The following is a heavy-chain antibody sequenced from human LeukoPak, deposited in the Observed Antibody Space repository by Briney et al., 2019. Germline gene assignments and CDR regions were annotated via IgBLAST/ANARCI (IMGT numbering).Heavy chain of an antibody. D-gene: IGHD3-10*01. Sequence: PSQTLSLTCTVSGVSISSGGYYWSWIRQPPGKGLEWIGYIYHSGSTYYNPSLKSRVTISVDRSKNQFSLKLSSVTAADTAVYYCARGSGSPYDYFDYWGQGTLVTVSS. CDR3: ARGSGSPYDYFDY. V-gene: IGHV4-30-2*01. J-gene: IGHJ4*02. CDR1: GVSISSGGYY. CDR2: IYHSGST.